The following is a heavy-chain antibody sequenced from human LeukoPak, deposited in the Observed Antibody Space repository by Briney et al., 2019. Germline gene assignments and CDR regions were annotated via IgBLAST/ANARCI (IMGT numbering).Heavy chain of an antibody. Sequence: ASVKVSCKASGGTFSSYAISWVRQAPRQGLEWMGRIIPILGIANYAQKFQGRVTITADKSTSTAYMELSSLRSEDTAVYYCARSMIVVVPAANDIWGQGTMVTVSS. CDR3: ARSMIVVVPAANDI. D-gene: IGHD2-2*01. J-gene: IGHJ3*02. CDR2: IIPILGIA. V-gene: IGHV1-69*04. CDR1: GGTFSSYA.